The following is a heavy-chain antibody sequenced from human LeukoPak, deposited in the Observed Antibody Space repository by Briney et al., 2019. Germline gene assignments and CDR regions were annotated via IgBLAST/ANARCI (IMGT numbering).Heavy chain of an antibody. CDR2: ISGSGITT. Sequence: GGSLRLSCAASGFTVSSNYMSWVRQAPGKGLEWVSTISGSGITTYYADSVKGRFTISRDNSKNVLYLQVDSLRVEDTAVYYCAKDCRFDPWGQGTLLTVS. CDR1: GFTVSSNY. J-gene: IGHJ5*02. V-gene: IGHV3-23*01. CDR3: AKDCRFDP.